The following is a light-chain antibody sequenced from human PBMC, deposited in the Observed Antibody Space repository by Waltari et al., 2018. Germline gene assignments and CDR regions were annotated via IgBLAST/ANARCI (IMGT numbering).Light chain of an antibody. J-gene: IGKJ4*01. CDR3: MQGIQLPLT. CDR1: QSLPHSNGYTY. V-gene: IGKV2D-29*02. Sequence: DIVMTQTPLSLPVTPGEPASISCRSSQSLPHSNGYTYLFWYLQKPCQSPQLLFYLVSNRASGVPDRFSGSGSGTDFTLKISRVEAEDVGVYYCMQGIQLPLTFGGGTKVEIK. CDR2: LVS.